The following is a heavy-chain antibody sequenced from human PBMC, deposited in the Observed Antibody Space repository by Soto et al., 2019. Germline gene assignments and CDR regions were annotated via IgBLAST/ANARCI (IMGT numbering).Heavy chain of an antibody. CDR1: GGTFSSYA. Sequence: SGKVSCKASGGTFSSYAISWVRQAPGQGLEWMGGIIPIFGTANYAQKFQGRVTITADKSTSTAYMELSRLRSEDTAVYYCDREADAPYYYYGMDVWGQGTTVTVSS. CDR2: IIPIFGTA. CDR3: DREADAPYYYYGMDV. V-gene: IGHV1-69*06. J-gene: IGHJ6*02. D-gene: IGHD2-2*01.